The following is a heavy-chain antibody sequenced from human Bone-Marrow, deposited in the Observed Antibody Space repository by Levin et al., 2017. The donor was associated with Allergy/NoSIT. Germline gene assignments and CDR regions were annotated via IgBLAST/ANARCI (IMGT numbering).Heavy chain of an antibody. CDR2: ITESGDT. V-gene: IGHV3-23*01. Sequence: GGSLRLSCTASGFTFSTYSMSWVRQAPGKGLEWVSSITESGDTFYADSVKGRFTISRDNSKNTIYLQMSSLRAEDTAVYYCAKTGALIKAVRRDFDYWGQGTLVTVSS. CDR3: AKTGALIKAVRRDFDY. CDR1: GFTFSTYS. D-gene: IGHD6-6*01. J-gene: IGHJ4*02.